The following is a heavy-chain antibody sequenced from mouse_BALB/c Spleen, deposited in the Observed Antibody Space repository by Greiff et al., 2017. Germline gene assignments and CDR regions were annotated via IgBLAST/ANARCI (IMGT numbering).Heavy chain of an antibody. CDR1: GFTFSSYT. V-gene: IGHV5-12-2*01. D-gene: IGHD2-14*01. CDR2: ISNGGGST. J-gene: IGHJ3*01. Sequence: EVMLVESGGGLVQPGGSLKLSCAASGFTFSSYTMSWVRQTPEKRLEWVAYISNGGGSTYYPDTVKGRFTISRDNAKNTLYLQMSSLKSEDTAMYYCARRYGAYWGQGTLVTVSA. CDR3: ARRYGAY.